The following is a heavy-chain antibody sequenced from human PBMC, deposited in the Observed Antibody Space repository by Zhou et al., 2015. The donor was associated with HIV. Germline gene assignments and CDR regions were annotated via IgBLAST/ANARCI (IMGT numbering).Heavy chain of an antibody. J-gene: IGHJ4*02. V-gene: IGHV1-69*06. CDR2: LIPIFGTP. CDR1: GGTLSTYG. CDR3: ARGDDREAVQPYYFDH. Sequence: LVQSGTEVRKPGSSVKVSCKASGGTLSTYGVNWVRQAPGQGLEWIGGLIPIFGTPNYAQKFQGRVTLTADTSTSTAYMEVSGLRSEDTAIYFCARGDDREAVQPYYFDHWGQGTLVTVSS. D-gene: IGHD1-1*01.